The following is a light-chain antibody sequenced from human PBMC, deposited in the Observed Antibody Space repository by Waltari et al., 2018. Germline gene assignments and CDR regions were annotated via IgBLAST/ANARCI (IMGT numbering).Light chain of an antibody. Sequence: DIVMTQSPDSLAVSLGERATINCKSSQSVLYTPHNKNYLAWYQQKPGQPPKLLIYWASTRESGVPDRVSGSGSGTDFTLTISSLQAEDVAVYYCQQYYTTRTFGQGTKVEIK. CDR1: QSVLYTPHNKNY. CDR3: QQYYTTRT. CDR2: WAS. V-gene: IGKV4-1*01. J-gene: IGKJ1*01.